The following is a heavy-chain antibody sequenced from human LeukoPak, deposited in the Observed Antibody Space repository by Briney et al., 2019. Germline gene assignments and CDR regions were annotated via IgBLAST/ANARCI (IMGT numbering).Heavy chain of an antibody. V-gene: IGHV3-23*01. CDR3: AKVEQTRYYDILTGYYSVRYFDY. CDR1: GFTFSSYA. J-gene: IGHJ4*02. CDR2: ISGSGGST. D-gene: IGHD3-9*01. Sequence: PGGSLRLSCAASGFTFSSYAMSWVRQAPGKGLEWVSAISGSGGSTYYADSVKGRFTISRDNSKNMLYLQMNSLRAEDTAVYYCAKVEQTRYYDILTGYYSVRYFDYWGQGTLVTVSS.